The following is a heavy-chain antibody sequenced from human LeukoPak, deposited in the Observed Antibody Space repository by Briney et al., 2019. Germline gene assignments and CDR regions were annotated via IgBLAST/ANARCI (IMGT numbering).Heavy chain of an antibody. CDR1: GGSINSFY. D-gene: IGHD6-6*01. V-gene: IGHV4-4*07. CDR2: LYSSGST. CDR3: ARENWRSKSIDFDS. Sequence: SETLSLICTVSGGSINSFYWTWIRQPAGKGLEWIGRLYSSGSTNFNPSLKSRVTMSVDTSKNQFSLRLSSVTAADTAAYFCARENWRSKSIDFDSWGQGTLVTVSS. J-gene: IGHJ4*02.